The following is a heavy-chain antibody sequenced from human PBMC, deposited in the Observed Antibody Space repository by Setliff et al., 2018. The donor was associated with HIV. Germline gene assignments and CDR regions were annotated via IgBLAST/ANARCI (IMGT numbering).Heavy chain of an antibody. CDR3: ASGKGVGGVIITGGLDD. J-gene: IGHJ6*04. V-gene: IGHV1-8*01. CDR1: GPTFNNYD. D-gene: IGHD3-10*01. Sequence: GASVKVSCKASGPTFNNYDIHWVRRATGQGLEWMGWMNPNTGVAGYALKFHGRVTMTRDTSISTVYMELSSLTSEDTAVYWCASGKGVGGVIITGGLDDWGKGTTVTVSS. CDR2: MNPNTGVA.